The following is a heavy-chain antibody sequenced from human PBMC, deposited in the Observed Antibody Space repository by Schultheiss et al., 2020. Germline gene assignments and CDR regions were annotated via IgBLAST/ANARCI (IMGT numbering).Heavy chain of an antibody. D-gene: IGHD5-12*01. CDR2: IYYSGST. V-gene: IGHV4-61*01. CDR1: GGSVSSGSYY. Sequence: SETLSLTCTVSGGSVSSGSYYWSWIRQPPGKGLEWIGYIYYSGSTYYNPSLKSRVTISVDTSKNQFSLKLSSVTAADTAVYYCARVATIKEYYFDYWGQGTLVTVAS. CDR3: ARVATIKEYYFDY. J-gene: IGHJ4*02.